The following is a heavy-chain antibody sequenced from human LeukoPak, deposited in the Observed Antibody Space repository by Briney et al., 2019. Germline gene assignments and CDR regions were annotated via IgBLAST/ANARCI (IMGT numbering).Heavy chain of an antibody. Sequence: GGSLTLSCAASGFTFSNYAMNWVRQAPGKGLEWVSGISGSGNSVYYADSVKGRFTISRDNSLNTLYLQMNSLRAEDTAIYYCAKVRYVGYYFDYWGQGTLVTVSP. D-gene: IGHD3-9*01. CDR2: ISGSGNSV. CDR3: AKVRYVGYYFDY. CDR1: GFTFSNYA. J-gene: IGHJ4*02. V-gene: IGHV3-23*01.